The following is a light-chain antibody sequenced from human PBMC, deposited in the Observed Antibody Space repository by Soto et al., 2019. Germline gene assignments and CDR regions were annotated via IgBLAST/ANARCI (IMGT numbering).Light chain of an antibody. CDR2: GAS. Sequence: EIVLTQSPGTLSLSPGERATLSCRASQSVSRNYLAWYQQKSGQAPSLLIYGASSRASDIPDRFSGSGSGTDFTLTISRLEPEDCAVYYCQQYGTSAPYTFGQGTKLEIK. CDR3: QQYGTSAPYT. V-gene: IGKV3-20*01. J-gene: IGKJ2*01. CDR1: QSVSRNY.